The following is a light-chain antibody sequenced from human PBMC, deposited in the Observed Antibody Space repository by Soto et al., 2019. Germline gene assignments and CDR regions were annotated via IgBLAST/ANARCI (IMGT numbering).Light chain of an antibody. CDR3: QQLDSYPRT. CDR2: SAS. J-gene: IGKJ1*01. V-gene: IGKV1-9*01. Sequence: DIQMTQSPSSVSASVGDTVTITCRASQDINVYLNWYQQKPGEVPKLLIYSASSLHSGVPSRFTGSGSGTEFTLTISSLQPEDFATYYCQQLDSYPRTFGQGTKVDIK. CDR1: QDINVY.